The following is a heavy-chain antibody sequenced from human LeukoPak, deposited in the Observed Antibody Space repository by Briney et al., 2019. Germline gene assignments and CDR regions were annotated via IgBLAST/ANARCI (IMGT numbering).Heavy chain of an antibody. J-gene: IGHJ3*02. CDR3: ARRITRPEAFDI. CDR2: VYYSGST. CDR1: GGSISGYY. V-gene: IGHV4-59*01. Sequence: SETLSLTCTVSGGSISGYYWSWIRQPPGKGLEWIGYVYYSGSTNYNPSLKSRVIISLDTSKNQFSLNLNSVTAADTAVYFCARRITRPEAFDIWGQGTMVTVSS. D-gene: IGHD3-16*01.